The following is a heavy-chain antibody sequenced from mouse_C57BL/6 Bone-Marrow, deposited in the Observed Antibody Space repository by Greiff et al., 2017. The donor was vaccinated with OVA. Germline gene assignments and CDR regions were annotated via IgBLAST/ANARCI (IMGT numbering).Heavy chain of an antibody. CDR3: ARDGDYGSSLAWFAY. CDR1: GFTFSYFY. D-gene: IGHD1-1*01. J-gene: IGHJ3*01. V-gene: IGHV7-1*01. Sequence: EVQLVESGGGLVQSGRSLRLSCATSGFTFSYFYMEWVRQAPGKGLEWIAASRNKANDYTTEYSASVKGRFIVSRDTSQSILYLQMNALRAEDTAIYYCARDGDYGSSLAWFAYWGQGTLVTVSA. CDR2: SRNKANDYTT.